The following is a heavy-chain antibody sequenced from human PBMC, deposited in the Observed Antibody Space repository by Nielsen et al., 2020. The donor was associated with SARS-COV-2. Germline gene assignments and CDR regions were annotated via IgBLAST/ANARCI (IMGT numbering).Heavy chain of an antibody. CDR2: ISYDGSNK. J-gene: IGHJ4*02. CDR3: ANNGGGGYYGHFDY. V-gene: IGHV3-30*18. CDR1: GFTFTSHA. D-gene: IGHD2-15*01. Sequence: GGSLRLSCAASGFTFTSHAMHWVRQAPGTGLGWVAVISYDGSNKNYTDPVKGRFTISRDNSKNTLYLQMNSPRAEDTAVDYCANNGGGGYYGHFDYWGQGTLVTVSS.